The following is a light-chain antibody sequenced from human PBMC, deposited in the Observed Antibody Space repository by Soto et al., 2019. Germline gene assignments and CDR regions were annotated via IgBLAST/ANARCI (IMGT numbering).Light chain of an antibody. CDR3: QSYDSRLSGWV. J-gene: IGLJ3*02. Sequence: QAVVQLPPSVAGAAEQRVTISFTGGSSDIGASYDVHWYPQHSGTAPKLLIYGNSNRPTGVPDRFSGSKYGTSSSLAITGIQAEDEADYYYQSYDSRLSGWVFGGGTKLTVL. CDR2: GNS. CDR1: SSDIGASYD. V-gene: IGLV1-40*01.